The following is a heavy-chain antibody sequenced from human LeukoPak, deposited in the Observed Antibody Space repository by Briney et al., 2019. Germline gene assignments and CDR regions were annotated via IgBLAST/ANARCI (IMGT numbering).Heavy chain of an antibody. CDR2: ISASGGTT. V-gene: IGHV3-23*01. Sequence: GASLRNSRVASGSTFSSYAMSWVRQAPGKGPHWVSAISASGGTTYYADSVKGRFTISRDNSKNTLYLQMNSLRAEDTAVYYCARTYFYDSGGYYYWGQGTLVTVSS. CDR3: ARTYFYDSGGYYY. D-gene: IGHD3-22*01. J-gene: IGHJ4*02. CDR1: GSTFSSYA.